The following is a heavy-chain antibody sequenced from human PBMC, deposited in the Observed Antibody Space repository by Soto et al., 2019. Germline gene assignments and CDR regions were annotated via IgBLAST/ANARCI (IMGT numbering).Heavy chain of an antibody. J-gene: IGHJ4*02. CDR3: VRDARTMVRGHYFDY. CDR1: GFTFSDYS. Sequence: EVQLVESGGGLVQPGGSLRLSCAASGFTFSDYSLNWVRQAPGRGLEWVSYISSSSSPIYYADSVKGRFTISRDNAKNSLYLQMNRLRDEDSAVYYCVRDARTMVRGHYFDYWGQGTLVTVSS. CDR2: ISSSSSPI. V-gene: IGHV3-48*02. D-gene: IGHD3-10*01.